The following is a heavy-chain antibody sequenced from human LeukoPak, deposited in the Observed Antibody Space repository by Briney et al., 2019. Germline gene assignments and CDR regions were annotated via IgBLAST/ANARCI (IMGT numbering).Heavy chain of an antibody. CDR1: GFFFSNYW. Sequence: GGTLRLFCAASGFFFSNYWMSWVRQAQGKGLEWVANINLDGNGRLYVESVKGRFPISRHNNKKTVYVQVNSVRGGDGSLYYWGGETADSQGLDIWGQGTRVTVSS. J-gene: IGHJ3*02. V-gene: IGHV3-7*01. D-gene: IGHD1-1*01. CDR2: INLDGNGR. CDR3: GGETADSQGLDI.